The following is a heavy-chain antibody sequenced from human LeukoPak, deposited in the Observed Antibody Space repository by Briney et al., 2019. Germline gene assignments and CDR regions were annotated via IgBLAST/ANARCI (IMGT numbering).Heavy chain of an antibody. Sequence: GGSLRLSCAASGITFNIYAMTWVRQAPGEGMEWVSAIGPAGRTTNYADSVKGRFTISRDNSKNTLFLQMNSLRAEDTAIYYCASLSQWRNLDYWGQGTLVTVSS. J-gene: IGHJ4*02. V-gene: IGHV3-23*01. CDR2: IGPAGRTT. CDR1: GITFNIYA. D-gene: IGHD6-19*01. CDR3: ASLSQWRNLDY.